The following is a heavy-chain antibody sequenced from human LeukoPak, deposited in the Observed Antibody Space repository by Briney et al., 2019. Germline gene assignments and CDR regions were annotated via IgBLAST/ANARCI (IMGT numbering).Heavy chain of an antibody. D-gene: IGHD1-26*01. J-gene: IGHJ4*02. CDR2: INSDGSST. CDR1: GFTFSSYW. Sequence: GGSLRLSCAASGFTFSSYWMHWVRHAPGKGLVWVSRINSDGSSTSYADSVKGRFTISRDNAKNTLYLQMNSLRAEDTAVYYCARAHTFRQVGATTYYFDYWGQGTLVTVSS. V-gene: IGHV3-74*01. CDR3: ARAHTFRQVGATTYYFDY.